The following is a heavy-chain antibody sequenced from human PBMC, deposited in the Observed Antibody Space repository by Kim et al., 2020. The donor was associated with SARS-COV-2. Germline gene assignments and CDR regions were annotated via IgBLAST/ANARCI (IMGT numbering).Heavy chain of an antibody. Sequence: DAGKGRFTISRENSKSTLYRQMNSLRAEDTDVYYCAKDPYYDFWSGYYFDYWGQGTLVTVSS. D-gene: IGHD3-3*01. V-gene: IGHV3-23*01. J-gene: IGHJ4*02. CDR3: AKDPYYDFWSGYYFDY.